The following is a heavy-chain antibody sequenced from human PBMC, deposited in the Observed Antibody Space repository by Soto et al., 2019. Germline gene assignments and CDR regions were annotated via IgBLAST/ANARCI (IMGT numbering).Heavy chain of an antibody. V-gene: IGHV3-73*01. CDR3: ASHKYYDSSNSYFPLDY. CDR2: IRSKASGYAT. D-gene: IGHD3-22*01. J-gene: IGHJ4*02. Sequence: PGESLRLSCAASGFSFSGAAIHWVRQASGKGLEWVGRIRSKASGYATTYDASVTGRFSISRDDSKNTAYLQMDSLRAADTTMYYCASHKYYDSSNSYFPLDYWGQGT. CDR1: GFSFSGAA.